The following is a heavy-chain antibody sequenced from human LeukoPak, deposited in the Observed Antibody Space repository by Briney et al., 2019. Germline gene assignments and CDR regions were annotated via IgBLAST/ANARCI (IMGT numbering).Heavy chain of an antibody. J-gene: IGHJ6*02. D-gene: IGHD3-10*01. V-gene: IGHV3-7*01. CDR1: GFTFSSYW. CDR3: ASMVGSYYYYGMDV. Sequence: GGSLRLSCAASGFTFSSYWMSWVRQAPGKGLEWVANIKQDGSEKYYVDSVKGRFTISRDNAKNSLYLQMNSLRAEDTAVYYCASMVGSYYYYGMDVWGQGTTVTVSS. CDR2: IKQDGSEK.